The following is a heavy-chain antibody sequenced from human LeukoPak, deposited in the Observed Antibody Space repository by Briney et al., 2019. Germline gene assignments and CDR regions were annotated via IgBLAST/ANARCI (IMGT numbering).Heavy chain of an antibody. CDR3: AREGTTGRNLNWFDS. Sequence: SETLSLTCTVSGGSISSYDWSWIRQPPGKGLEWIGHIHNSGNTNYNPSLKSRVTLSVDTSKNQFSLKLSSVTAADTAVYYCAREGTTGRNLNWFDSWGQGTLVTVSS. V-gene: IGHV4-59*01. CDR2: IHNSGNT. CDR1: GGSISSYD. D-gene: IGHD1-1*01. J-gene: IGHJ5*01.